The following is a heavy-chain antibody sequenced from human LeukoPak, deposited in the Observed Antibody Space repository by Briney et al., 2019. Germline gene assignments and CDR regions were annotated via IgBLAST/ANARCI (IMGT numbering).Heavy chain of an antibody. CDR2: IWYDGSNK. J-gene: IGHJ4*02. D-gene: IGHD5-18*01. CDR1: GFTFSSYW. CDR3: ARDLTSDTAMVTGY. V-gene: IGHV3-33*08. Sequence: GGSLRLSCAASGFTFSSYWMSWVRQAPGKGLEWVAVIWYDGSNKYYADSVKGRFTISRDNSKNTLYLQMNSLRAEDTAVYYCARDLTSDTAMVTGYWGQGTLVTVSS.